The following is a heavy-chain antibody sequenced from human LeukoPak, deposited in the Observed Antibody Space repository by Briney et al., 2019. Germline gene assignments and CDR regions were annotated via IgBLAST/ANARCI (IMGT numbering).Heavy chain of an antibody. CDR2: IGTGGET. J-gene: IGHJ4*02. Sequence: TGGSLRLSCAASGFIFSAYAMSWVRQAPGQGLEWISVIGTGGETHYAESVRGRFTISRGNFKNTLYLQMNSLRAEDTAVYYCAKRVTVTTKYFDSWGQGTLVTVSS. CDR1: GFIFSAYA. V-gene: IGHV3-23*01. D-gene: IGHD4-17*01. CDR3: AKRVTVTTKYFDS.